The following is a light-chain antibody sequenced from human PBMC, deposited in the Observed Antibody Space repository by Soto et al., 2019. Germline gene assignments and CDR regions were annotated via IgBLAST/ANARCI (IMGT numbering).Light chain of an antibody. Sequence: DIQMTQSPSTLSASVGDRVTITCRASQNVDNWVAWYQQKPGKDAKFLIFDASNLESGVPSRFSGRGSETEFTLTIGSLQPDDFATYYCQRYNSNSRTFGHGTRV. CDR2: DAS. CDR3: QRYNSNSRT. CDR1: QNVDNW. J-gene: IGKJ1*01. V-gene: IGKV1-5*01.